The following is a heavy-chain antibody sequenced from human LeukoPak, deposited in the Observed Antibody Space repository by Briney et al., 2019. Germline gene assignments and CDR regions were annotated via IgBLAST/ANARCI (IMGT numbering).Heavy chain of an antibody. CDR3: AKDLRSTTDAFDI. V-gene: IGHV3-23*01. D-gene: IGHD2/OR15-2a*01. CDR1: GFTFSSYG. CDR2: ISGSGVST. J-gene: IGHJ3*02. Sequence: GGSLRLSCAASGFTFSSYGMSWVRQAPGKGLDWVSSISGSGVSTYYADSVKGRFTISRDNSKNTLYLQMNSLRAEDTAVYYCAKDLRSTTDAFDIWGQGTMVTVSS.